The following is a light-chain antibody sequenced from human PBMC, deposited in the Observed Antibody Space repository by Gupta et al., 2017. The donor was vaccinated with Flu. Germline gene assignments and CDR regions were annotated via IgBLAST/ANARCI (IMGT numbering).Light chain of an antibody. CDR1: SSNIGTNA. CDR2: RSN. V-gene: IGLV1-44*01. Sequence: QSVVTQPPSASGTPGQTVTISCSGSSSNIGTNAVNWYQQLPGTAPKLLIYRSNQRPSGVPDRFSGSKAGTSASLEISGLQSEDEADDYCASWEVSLNGDVFGTGTKVTVL. J-gene: IGLJ1*01. CDR3: ASWEVSLNGDV.